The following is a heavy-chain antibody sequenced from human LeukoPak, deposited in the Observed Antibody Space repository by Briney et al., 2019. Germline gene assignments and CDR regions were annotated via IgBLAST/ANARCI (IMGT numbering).Heavy chain of an antibody. Sequence: SQTLSLTCAISGDSVSSNSAAWNWIRQSPSRGLEWLGRTYYRSKWYNDYAVSVKSRITINPDTSRNQFSLQLNSVTPEDTAVYYCARERILNGYSYKYYFDYWGQGTLVTVSS. V-gene: IGHV6-1*01. CDR3: ARERILNGYSYKYYFDY. D-gene: IGHD5-18*01. J-gene: IGHJ4*02. CDR1: GDSVSSNSAA. CDR2: TYYRSKWYN.